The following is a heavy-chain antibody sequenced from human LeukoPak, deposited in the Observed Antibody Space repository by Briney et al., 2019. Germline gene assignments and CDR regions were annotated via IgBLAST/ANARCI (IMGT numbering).Heavy chain of an antibody. Sequence: PSETLSLTCTVSGGSISSSSYYWGWIRQPPGKGLEWIGSIYYSGSTYYNPSLKSRVTISVDTSKNQFSLKLSSVTAADTAAYYCARRGSIAAARWFDPWGQGTLVTVSS. CDR3: ARRGSIAAARWFDP. V-gene: IGHV4-39*01. D-gene: IGHD6-13*01. CDR2: IYYSGST. J-gene: IGHJ5*02. CDR1: GGSISSSSYY.